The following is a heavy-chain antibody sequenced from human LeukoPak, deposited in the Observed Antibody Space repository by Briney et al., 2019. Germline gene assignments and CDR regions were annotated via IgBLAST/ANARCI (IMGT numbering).Heavy chain of an antibody. J-gene: IGHJ4*02. CDR3: AKDHGSTYYYDSSGYLDY. CDR2: ISGSGGST. V-gene: IGHV3-23*01. Sequence: GGSLRLSCAASGFTFSSYDMSWVRQAPGKGLEWVSAISGSGGSTYYADSVKGRFTISRDNSKNTLYLQMNSLRAEDTAVYYCAKDHGSTYYYDSSGYLDYWGQGTLVTVSS. D-gene: IGHD3-22*01. CDR1: GFTFSSYD.